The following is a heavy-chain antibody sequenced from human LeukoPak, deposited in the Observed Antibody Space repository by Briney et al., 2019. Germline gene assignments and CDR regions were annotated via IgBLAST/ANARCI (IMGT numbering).Heavy chain of an antibody. D-gene: IGHD6-13*01. CDR1: GGSFIDYS. Sequence: SETLSLTCAVSGGSFIDYSWSWIRQPLGKGLEWIGKINHSGGTHYSPSLKSRVTISVDTSKNQFSLRLSSVTAADTAVYYCARGGMAAGVSDNWFDPWGQGTLVTVSS. CDR3: ARGGMAAGVSDNWFDP. V-gene: IGHV4-34*01. J-gene: IGHJ5*02. CDR2: INHSGGT.